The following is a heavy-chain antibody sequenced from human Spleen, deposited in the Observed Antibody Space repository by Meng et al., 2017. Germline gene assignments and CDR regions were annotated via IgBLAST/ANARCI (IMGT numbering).Heavy chain of an antibody. CDR3: ARYYCSGGTCYYFDY. Sequence: QLQLQESGPGLVKPSETLSLTCLVSGGSIGAYYWSWIRQPPGKGLEWIGYIHYSGSTHHNPSLKSRVSISEDTSKNQFSLKLSSVTAADTAVYYCARYYCSGGTCYYFDYWGQGILVTVSS. V-gene: IGHV4-59*08. J-gene: IGHJ4*02. CDR2: IHYSGST. D-gene: IGHD2-15*01. CDR1: GGSIGAYY.